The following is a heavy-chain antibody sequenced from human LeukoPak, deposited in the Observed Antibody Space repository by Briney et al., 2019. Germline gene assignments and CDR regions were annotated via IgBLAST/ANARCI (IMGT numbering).Heavy chain of an antibody. CDR2: IIPIFGTA. D-gene: IGHD2-15*01. Sequence: SVKVSCKASGGTFSSYAISWVRQAPGQGLEWMGGIIPIFGTANYAQKFQGRVTITTDESTSTAYMELSSLRSEDTAVDYCARGASMACSGGSCYSPIDSWGQGTLVTVSS. V-gene: IGHV1-69*05. CDR3: ARGASMACSGGSCYSPIDS. CDR1: GGTFSSYA. J-gene: IGHJ4*02.